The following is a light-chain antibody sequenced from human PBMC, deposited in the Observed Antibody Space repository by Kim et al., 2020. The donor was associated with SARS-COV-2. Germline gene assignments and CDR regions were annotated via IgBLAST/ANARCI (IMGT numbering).Light chain of an antibody. J-gene: IGLJ2*01. Sequence: GKTVTISCTRSSGSIASNYVQWYQQRPGSAPTTVIYEDNKRPSGVPDRFSGSIDSSSNSASLTISGLKTEDDADYYCQSYDSSNVVFGGGTQLTVL. CDR2: EDN. CDR1: SGSIASNY. CDR3: QSYDSSNVV. V-gene: IGLV6-57*03.